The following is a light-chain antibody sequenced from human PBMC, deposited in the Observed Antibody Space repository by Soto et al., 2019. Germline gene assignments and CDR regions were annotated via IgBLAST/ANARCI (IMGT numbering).Light chain of an antibody. CDR1: HSISKW. CDR2: GAS. CDR3: QQYNSYDMWT. Sequence: DIQMTQSPSTLSASVGDRVIITCRASHSISKWLAWYQQKPGKAPKLLIYGASSLESGVPSRFSGSESGTEFTLSISSLQPDDFATYYCQQYNSYDMWTFGRGTKVDIK. V-gene: IGKV1-5*01. J-gene: IGKJ1*01.